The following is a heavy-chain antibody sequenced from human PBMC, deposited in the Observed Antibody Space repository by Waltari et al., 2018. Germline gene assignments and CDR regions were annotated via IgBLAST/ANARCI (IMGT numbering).Heavy chain of an antibody. Sequence: QVQLVESGGGVVQPGRSLRLSCAASGFTFSSYAMHWVRQAPGKGMEWGAVISYDGSNKYYADSVKGRFTISRDNSKTTLYLQMNSLRAEDTAVYYCARVVYYDSSGYYDYWGQGTLVTVSS. CDR3: ARVVYYDSSGYYDY. CDR1: GFTFSSYA. CDR2: ISYDGSNK. V-gene: IGHV3-30-3*01. J-gene: IGHJ4*02. D-gene: IGHD3-22*01.